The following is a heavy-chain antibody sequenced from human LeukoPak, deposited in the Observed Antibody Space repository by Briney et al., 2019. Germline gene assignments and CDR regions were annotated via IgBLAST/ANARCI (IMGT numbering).Heavy chain of an antibody. CDR3: ARDLETDMSDTFDI. CDR1: GFTFSSYW. V-gene: IGHV3-7*05. J-gene: IGHJ3*02. Sequence: GGSLRLSCAASGFTFSSYWMSWVRQAPGRGLEWVANIKQDGSEKYYVDSVKGRFTISRDNAKKSLYLQMNSLRAEDTAVYYCARDLETDMSDTFDIWGQGTMVTVSS. CDR2: IKQDGSEK. D-gene: IGHD3-9*01.